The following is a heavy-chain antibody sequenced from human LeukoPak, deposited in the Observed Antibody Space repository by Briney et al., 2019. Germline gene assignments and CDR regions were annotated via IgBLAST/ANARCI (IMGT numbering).Heavy chain of an antibody. Sequence: GGSLRLSCTAPGFTFGDYAMSWFRQAPGKGLEWVGFIRSKAYGGTTEYAASVKGRFTISRDDSKSIAYLQMNSLKTEDTAVYYCTRDLGYCSSTSCLYFDYWGQGTLVTVSS. CDR2: IRSKAYGGTT. J-gene: IGHJ4*02. V-gene: IGHV3-49*03. CDR1: GFTFGDYA. D-gene: IGHD2-2*01. CDR3: TRDLGYCSSTSCLYFDY.